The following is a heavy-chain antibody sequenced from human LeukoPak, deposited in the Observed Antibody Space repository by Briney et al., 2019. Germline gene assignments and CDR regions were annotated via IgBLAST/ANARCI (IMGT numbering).Heavy chain of an antibody. D-gene: IGHD3-3*01. V-gene: IGHV4-59*01. J-gene: IGHJ4*02. CDR1: GGSISGYY. Sequence: PSETLSLTCTVSGGSISGYYWSWIRQPPGKGLEWIGYIYYSGSTNYNPSLKSRVTISVDTSKNQFSLKLSSVTAADTAVYYCARGAWGITIFGVVITYFDYWSQGTLVTVSS. CDR2: IYYSGST. CDR3: ARGAWGITIFGVVITYFDY.